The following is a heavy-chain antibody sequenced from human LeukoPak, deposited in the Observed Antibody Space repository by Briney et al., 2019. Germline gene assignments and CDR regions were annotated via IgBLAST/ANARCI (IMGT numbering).Heavy chain of an antibody. CDR1: GFTFSSYA. CDR2: ISGSGGST. Sequence: GGSLRLSCAASGFTFSSYAMSWVRQAPGKGLEWVSAISGSGGSTYYADSVKGRFTISRDNSKNTLYLQMNSLRAEDTAVYYCAKDPSDYVWGSYRYYPFDYWGQGTLVTVSS. J-gene: IGHJ4*02. D-gene: IGHD3-16*02. CDR3: AKDPSDYVWGSYRYYPFDY. V-gene: IGHV3-23*01.